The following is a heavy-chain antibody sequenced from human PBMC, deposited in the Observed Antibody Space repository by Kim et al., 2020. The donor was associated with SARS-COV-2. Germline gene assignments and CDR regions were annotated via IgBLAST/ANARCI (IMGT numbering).Heavy chain of an antibody. D-gene: IGHD5-12*01. CDR2: IYYSGST. J-gene: IGHJ4*01. Sequence: SETLSLTCTVSGGSISRYYWSWIRQPPGKGLEWIGYIYYSGSTNYNPSLKSRVTISADTSKSQFSLKLSSVTAADTAVYYCARSSHGFRGGYNPFDYWG. CDR3: ARSSHGFRGGYNPFDY. CDR1: GGSISRYY. V-gene: IGHV4-59*01.